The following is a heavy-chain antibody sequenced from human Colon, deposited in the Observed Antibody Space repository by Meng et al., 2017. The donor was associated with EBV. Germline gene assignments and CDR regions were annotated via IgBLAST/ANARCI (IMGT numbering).Heavy chain of an antibody. CDR3: ARNYYFDY. CDR1: GGSINSGYYC. Sequence: VRLQVSGTRLVKASQTLYLNCSVSGGSINSGYYCWSWIRQPPGKGLEWIGYIYYPGSTYYNPSLKSRVTISMDTSKNQFSLRLSSVTAADTAVYYCARNYYFDYWGQGTLVTVSS. V-gene: IGHV4-30-4*01. J-gene: IGHJ4*02. CDR2: IYYPGST.